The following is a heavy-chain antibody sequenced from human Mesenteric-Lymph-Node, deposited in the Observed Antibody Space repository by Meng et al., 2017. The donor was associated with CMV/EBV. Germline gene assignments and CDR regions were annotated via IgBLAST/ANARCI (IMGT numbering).Heavy chain of an antibody. J-gene: IGHJ4*02. CDR1: GDSISRGSYY. CDR3: ARRLSIGWFYDY. D-gene: IGHD2-15*01. Sequence: VAGDSISRGSYYWDWIRQPPGKGLEWIGSIDYAGSTYYNPSLKSRVTISGDTSKNQFSLKLSSVSAADTAVYYCARRLSIGWFYDYWGQGTLVTVSS. CDR2: IDYAGST. V-gene: IGHV4-39*01.